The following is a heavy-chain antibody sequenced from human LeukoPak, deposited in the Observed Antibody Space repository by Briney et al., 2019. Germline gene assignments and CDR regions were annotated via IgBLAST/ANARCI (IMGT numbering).Heavy chain of an antibody. J-gene: IGHJ4*02. CDR1: GGSISSSSYY. Sequence: PSETLSLTCTVSGGSISSSSYYWGWIRQPPGKGLEWIGSIYYSGSTYYNPSLKSRVTISVDTSKNQFSLKLSSVTAADTAVYYCAMVSRFDYWGQGTLVTVSS. CDR3: AMVSRFDY. D-gene: IGHD5-18*01. CDR2: IYYSGST. V-gene: IGHV4-39*01.